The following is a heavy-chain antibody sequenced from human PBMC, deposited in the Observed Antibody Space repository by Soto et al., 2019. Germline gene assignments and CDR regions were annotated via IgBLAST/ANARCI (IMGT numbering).Heavy chain of an antibody. CDR2: ISAYNGNT. J-gene: IGHJ6*02. CDR1: GYTFTSYG. Sequence: QVQLVQSGAEVKKPGASVKVSCKASGYTFTSYGISWVRQAPGQGLEWMGWISAYNGNTNNAQKLQGRVTMTTDTSTSTAYMELRSLRSDDTAVYYCARDHITMVRGEDGMDVWGQGTTFTVSS. CDR3: ARDHITMVRGEDGMDV. D-gene: IGHD3-10*01. V-gene: IGHV1-18*04.